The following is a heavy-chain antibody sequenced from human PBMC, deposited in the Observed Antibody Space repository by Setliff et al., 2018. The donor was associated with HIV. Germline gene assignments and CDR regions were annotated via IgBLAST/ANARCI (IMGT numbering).Heavy chain of an antibody. CDR2: IKEDGSEK. CDR1: GFLFHTYW. V-gene: IGHV3-7*05. CDR3: ARVVDTALVKDY. J-gene: IGHJ4*02. D-gene: IGHD5-18*01. Sequence: GGSLRLSCAASGFLFHTYWMSWVRQAPGKGLEWVANIKEDGSEKYYVDSVKGRFTISRDNAENSLYLQMNSLTAEDAAVYYCARVVDTALVKDYWGQGTLVTVSS.